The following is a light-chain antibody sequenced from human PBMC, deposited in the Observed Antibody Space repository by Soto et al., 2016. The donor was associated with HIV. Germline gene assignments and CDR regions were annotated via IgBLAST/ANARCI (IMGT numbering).Light chain of an antibody. CDR1: QGISSY. Sequence: DIQLTQSPSFLSASVGDRVTITCRASQGISSYLAWYQQKPGKAPKLLIYAASTLQSGVPSRFSGSGSGTEFTLTISSLQPDDFATYYCQQYNSYSTFGQGTKVGNQT. J-gene: IGKJ1*01. CDR2: AAS. V-gene: IGKV1-9*01. CDR3: QQYNSYST.